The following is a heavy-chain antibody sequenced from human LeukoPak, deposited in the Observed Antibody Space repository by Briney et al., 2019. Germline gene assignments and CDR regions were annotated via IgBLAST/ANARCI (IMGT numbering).Heavy chain of an antibody. D-gene: IGHD6-13*01. V-gene: IGHV3-74*01. CDR1: GFTFSSYW. CDR2: INSDGSST. Sequence: GGSLRLSCAASGFTFSSYWMHWVRQAPGKGLVWVSRINSDGSSTSYADSVKGRFTISRDNAKNSLYLQMNSLRAEDTALYYCATWMYSGSWFGASDIWGQGTLVTVSS. J-gene: IGHJ3*02. CDR3: ATWMYSGSWFGASDI.